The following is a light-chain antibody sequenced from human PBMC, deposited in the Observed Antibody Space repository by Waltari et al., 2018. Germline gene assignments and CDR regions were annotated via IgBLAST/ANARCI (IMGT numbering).Light chain of an antibody. CDR1: QTVSNW. CDR2: SSS. J-gene: IGKJ5*01. CDR3: QHAHSFPPVT. Sequence: DIVLTQSTSSVSDAVVDTVTITCRASQTVSNWLAWYQQKPVKAPRLLIYSSSILQSGVPSRFSGRGSGTDFSLTISSLQPEDSATYFCQHAHSFPPVTFGQGTRLEIK. V-gene: IGKV1D-12*01.